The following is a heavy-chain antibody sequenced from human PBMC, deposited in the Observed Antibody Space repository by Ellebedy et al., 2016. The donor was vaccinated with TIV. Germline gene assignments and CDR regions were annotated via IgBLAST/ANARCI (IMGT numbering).Heavy chain of an antibody. CDR3: ARSSIGNSYYGSIDY. D-gene: IGHD3-10*01. J-gene: IGHJ4*02. CDR1: GYTFTNTY. V-gene: IGHV1-46*01. Sequence: AASVTVSCKASGYTFTNTYLLSVRHPLRQGLEGMGKINPSGGSTSNAHHLQGRISMTRDTSTSTVDMEWSSLRSEDTAMYYRARSSIGNSYYGSIDYWGQGTLVTVSS. CDR2: INPSGGST.